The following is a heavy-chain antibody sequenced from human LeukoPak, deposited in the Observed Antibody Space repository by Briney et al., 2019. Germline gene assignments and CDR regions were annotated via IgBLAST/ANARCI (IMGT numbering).Heavy chain of an antibody. Sequence: ASVKVSCKASGYTFTSYGISWVRQAPGQGLEWMGWISAYNGNTNYAQKFQGRVTITRNTSISTAYMELSSLRSEDTAVYYCARAQNYYYYMDVWGKGTTVTVSS. V-gene: IGHV1-18*01. J-gene: IGHJ6*03. CDR2: ISAYNGNT. CDR3: ARAQNYYYYMDV. CDR1: GYTFTSYG.